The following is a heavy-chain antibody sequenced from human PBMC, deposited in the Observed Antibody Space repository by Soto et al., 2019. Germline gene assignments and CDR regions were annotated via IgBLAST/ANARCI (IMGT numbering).Heavy chain of an antibody. CDR1: GFTFSSHA. J-gene: IGHJ4*02. V-gene: IGHV3-23*01. CDR2: ISYSGTTT. Sequence: EVQLLESGGGLVQPEGSLRLSCAASGFTFSSHAMSWVRQAPGKGLEWVSAISYSGTTTYYAESVKGRFTISRDNSKNTLYLQMNSLRVEDTAIYYCAKRFTLFGEVKLSPDFDYWGQGTLVTFSS. CDR3: AKRFTLFGEVKLSPDFDY. D-gene: IGHD3-3*01.